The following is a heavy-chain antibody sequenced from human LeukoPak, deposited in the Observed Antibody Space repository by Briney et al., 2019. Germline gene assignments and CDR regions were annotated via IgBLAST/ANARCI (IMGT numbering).Heavy chain of an antibody. CDR3: ARGYSSSWYRVQYNWFDP. Sequence: ASVKVSCKASGYTFTGYYMHWVRQAPGQGLKWMGWINPNSGGTNYAQKFQGRVTMTRNTSISTAYMELSSLRSEDTAVYYCARGYSSSWYRVQYNWFDPWGQGTLVTVSS. J-gene: IGHJ5*02. V-gene: IGHV1-2*02. CDR2: INPNSGGT. CDR1: GYTFTGYY. D-gene: IGHD6-13*01.